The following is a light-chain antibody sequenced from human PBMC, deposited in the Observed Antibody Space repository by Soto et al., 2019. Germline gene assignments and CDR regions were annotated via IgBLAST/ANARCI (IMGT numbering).Light chain of an antibody. Sequence: QSALTQPPSASGSPGQSVTISCTGTSSDVGGYNYVSWYQQHPGKAPKLMIYEVSKRPSGVPDRFSGSKSGNTASLTVSGLQAEDEADYYCNSYAGSNNCERVFGGGTKLTVL. J-gene: IGLJ2*01. CDR2: EVS. V-gene: IGLV2-8*01. CDR1: SSDVGGYNY. CDR3: NSYAGSNNCERV.